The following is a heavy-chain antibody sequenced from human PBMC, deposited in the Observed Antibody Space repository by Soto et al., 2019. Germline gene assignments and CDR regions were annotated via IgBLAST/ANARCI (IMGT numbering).Heavy chain of an antibody. J-gene: IGHJ4*02. D-gene: IGHD2-21*02. CDR1: GFTVSSSY. CDR2: IYSGGST. V-gene: IGHV3-53*01. CDR3: ARLDGDCCPFDY. Sequence: GGSLRLSCAASGFTVSSSYMSWVRQAPGKGLEWVSVIYSGGSTYYADSVKGRFTISRDNSKNTLYLQMNSLRAEDTAVYYCARLDGDCCPFDYWGLGTLVTVSS.